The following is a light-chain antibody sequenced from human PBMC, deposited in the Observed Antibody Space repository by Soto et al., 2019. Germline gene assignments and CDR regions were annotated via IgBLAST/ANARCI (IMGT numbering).Light chain of an antibody. CDR1: QGSNHY. J-gene: IGKJ2*01. CDR2: AIS. V-gene: IGKV1-27*01. Sequence: DIQMTQSPSSLSASVGDRVTITCRASQGSNHYLAWYQQKPRKVTKLLIYAISTLQSGVSSRFSVSGSGTDFTLTISSLQTADVATYYCHKYNRAPYTFGQGTKLEIK. CDR3: HKYNRAPYT.